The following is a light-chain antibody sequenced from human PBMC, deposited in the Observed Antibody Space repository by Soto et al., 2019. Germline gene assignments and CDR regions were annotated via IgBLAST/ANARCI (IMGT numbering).Light chain of an antibody. CDR1: HSVSSRY. J-gene: IGKJ2*01. Sequence: EIVLTQSPGTLSLSPGERATLSCRASHSVSSRYLAWYQQKPGQAPRLLMYGASSRATGIPDRFSGSVSGTDFTLTISRLEPEDFAVYYCQQYGSSPYTFGQGTKLEIK. CDR2: GAS. CDR3: QQYGSSPYT. V-gene: IGKV3-20*01.